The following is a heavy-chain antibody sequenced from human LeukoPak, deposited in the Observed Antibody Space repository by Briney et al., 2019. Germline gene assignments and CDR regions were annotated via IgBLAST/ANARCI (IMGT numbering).Heavy chain of an antibody. Sequence: GGSLRLSCAASGFTVSSNYMSWVRQAPGKGLEWVSVIYSGGSTYYADSVKGRFTISRDNSKNTLYLQMNSLRAEDTAVYSCARGKYNYGLDSWGQGTLVTVSS. CDR2: IYSGGST. CDR3: ARGKYNYGLDS. V-gene: IGHV3-53*01. CDR1: GFTVSSNY. D-gene: IGHD5-18*01. J-gene: IGHJ4*02.